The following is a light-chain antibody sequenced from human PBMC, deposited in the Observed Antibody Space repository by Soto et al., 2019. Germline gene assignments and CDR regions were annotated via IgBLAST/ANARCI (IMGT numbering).Light chain of an antibody. J-gene: IGKJ1*01. CDR2: GAS. CDR3: HQYKNLPTWT. Sequence: MVLTKAPPTLSVSRGYRVTLSCRASQSVDINLAWYQQRAGQAPRLLVYGASTKATDMPGRFSGRGSGTEFTLTISSLQSADCAIYYCHQYKNLPTWTFGQGTKVDI. CDR1: QSVDIN. V-gene: IGKV3-15*01.